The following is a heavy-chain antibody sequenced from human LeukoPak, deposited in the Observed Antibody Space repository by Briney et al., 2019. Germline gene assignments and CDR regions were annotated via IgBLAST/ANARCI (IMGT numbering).Heavy chain of an antibody. J-gene: IGHJ4*02. CDR3: ARGPMIMDY. CDR1: GYTFTTFG. V-gene: IGHV1-18*01. D-gene: IGHD3-22*01. Sequence: ASVKVSCKASGYTFTTFGINWVRQAPGQGLEWMGWISFYNGNTNYEQRLQGRVTMTTDASTSTAYMELRSLRSDDTAVYYCARGPMIMDYWGQGTLVTVSS. CDR2: ISFYNGNT.